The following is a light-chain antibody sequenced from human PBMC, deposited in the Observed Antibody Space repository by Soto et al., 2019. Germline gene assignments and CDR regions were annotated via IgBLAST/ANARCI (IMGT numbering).Light chain of an antibody. V-gene: IGKV1-5*01. J-gene: IGKJ1*01. Sequence: DIQRTQSPSTLSASVGYSFTITCLASQSITIWLAWYQQKPGKAPKLLIYDASSLESGVPSRFSGSGSGTEFTLTISSLQPDDFATYYCQKYNSYSRTCGQGNKGAIK. CDR3: QKYNSYSRT. CDR1: QSITIW. CDR2: DAS.